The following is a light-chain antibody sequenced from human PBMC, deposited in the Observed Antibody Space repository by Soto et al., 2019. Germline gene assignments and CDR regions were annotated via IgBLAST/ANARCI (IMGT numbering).Light chain of an antibody. CDR2: DAS. CDR1: QSVNNY. V-gene: IGKV1-33*01. J-gene: IGKJ2*01. Sequence: DIVMTQSPSSLSVAGGDRVTVSCPASQSVNNYLAWYQHKAGQAPKLLIYDASNLATGIPSRFSGSGSGTDFTLTIISLQSEDTATYYCQQYDNPPYTFGQGTKLEIK. CDR3: QQYDNPPYT.